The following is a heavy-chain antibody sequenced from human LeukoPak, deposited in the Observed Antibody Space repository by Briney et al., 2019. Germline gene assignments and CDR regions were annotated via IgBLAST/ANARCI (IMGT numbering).Heavy chain of an antibody. J-gene: IGHJ4*02. CDR2: ISFDGRNK. CDR1: GFTFSTYG. Sequence: GGSLRLSCAASGFTFSTYGMHWVRQAPGKGLEWVALISFDGRNKYYADSVKGRFTISRDNSKITLYLQMNSLRTEDTAVYYRAKPLDVTTPMDGFDYWGQGTLATVSS. D-gene: IGHD5-18*01. CDR3: AKPLDVTTPMDGFDY. V-gene: IGHV3-30*18.